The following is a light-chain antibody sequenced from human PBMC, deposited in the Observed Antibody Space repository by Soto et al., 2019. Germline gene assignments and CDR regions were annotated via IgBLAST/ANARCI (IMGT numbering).Light chain of an antibody. V-gene: IGLV2-14*01. Sequence: QSVLTQPASVSGSPGQSITISCTGTSSDVGGYKYVSWYQQHPGQAPKLIINEVSNRPSGVSNRFSGSKSGNTASLTISGLQTEDEADYYCSSYTSGTAVVFGGGTKVTVL. CDR1: SSDVGGYKY. CDR2: EVS. J-gene: IGLJ2*01. CDR3: SSYTSGTAVV.